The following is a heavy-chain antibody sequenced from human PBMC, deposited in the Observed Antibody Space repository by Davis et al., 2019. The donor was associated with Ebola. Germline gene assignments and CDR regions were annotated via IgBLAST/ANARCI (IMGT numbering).Heavy chain of an antibody. J-gene: IGHJ5*02. CDR1: GGSIRGYH. Sequence: SETLSLTFPVPGGSIRGYHWSWIRQPPGKGPEWIGYIYYSGSTYYNPSLKSRVTISVDTSKNQFSLKLSSVTAADTAVYYCASGVVTLGGRWFDPWGQGTLVTVSS. D-gene: IGHD4-23*01. CDR2: IYYSGST. CDR3: ASGVVTLGGRWFDP. V-gene: IGHV4-59*12.